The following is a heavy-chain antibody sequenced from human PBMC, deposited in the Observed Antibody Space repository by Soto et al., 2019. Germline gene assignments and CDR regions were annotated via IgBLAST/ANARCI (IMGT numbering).Heavy chain of an antibody. CDR3: AGECYYSGSGTYSPPRYYGMDV. V-gene: IGHV1-18*01. J-gene: IGHJ6*02. Sequence: QVQLVQSGAEVKRAGASVKVSCKASGYTFSSYGLSWVRQAPGQGLEWMGWISDYNGNTHYAQKFQGRVIMNSDTSTRTAYMELRSLGADDTAVYFGAGECYYSGSGTYSPPRYYGMDVWGQGTTVTVSS. CDR1: GYTFSSYG. CDR2: ISDYNGNT. D-gene: IGHD3-10*01.